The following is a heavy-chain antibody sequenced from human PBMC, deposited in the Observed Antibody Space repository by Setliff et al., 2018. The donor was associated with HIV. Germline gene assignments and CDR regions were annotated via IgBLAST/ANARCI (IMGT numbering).Heavy chain of an antibody. Sequence: ETLSLTCTVSNGSFSGYFWHWIRQAPGRGLEWIGAVNHGGETNYNPSLESRATISADTSKRQFALALSSVTAADTAVYYCARDGPDCSSTKCYAQDYYYYGMDVWGQGTTVTVSS. CDR2: VNHGGET. CDR3: ARDGPDCSSTKCYAQDYYYYGMDV. CDR1: NGSFSGYF. V-gene: IGHV4-34*01. D-gene: IGHD2-2*01. J-gene: IGHJ6*02.